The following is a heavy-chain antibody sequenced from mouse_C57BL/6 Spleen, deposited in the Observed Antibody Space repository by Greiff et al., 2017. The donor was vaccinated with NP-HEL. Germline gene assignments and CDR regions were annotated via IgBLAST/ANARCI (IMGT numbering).Heavy chain of an antibody. CDR1: GYTFTSYW. CDR3: TRGDSIRYSNYDY. V-gene: IGHV1-55*01. CDR2: IYPGSGST. D-gene: IGHD2-5*01. Sequence: QVQLKQPGAELVKPGASVKMSCKASGYTFTSYWITWVKQRPGQGLEWIGDIYPGSGSTNYNEKFKSKATLTVDTSSSTAYMQLSSLTSEDSEVYSCTRGDSIRYSNYDYWGQGTTLTVSS. J-gene: IGHJ2*01.